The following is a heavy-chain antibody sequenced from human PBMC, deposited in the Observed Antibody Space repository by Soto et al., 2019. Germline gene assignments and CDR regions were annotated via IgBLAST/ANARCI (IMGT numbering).Heavy chain of an antibody. D-gene: IGHD3-22*01. J-gene: IGHJ4*02. Sequence: PGGSLRLSCAASGFTFSSYAMSWVRQAPGKGLEWVSAISGSGGSTYYADSLKGRFTISRDNSKKTLYLQVNSLRAEDTAVYFCARDDYDSSGYYYVDYWGQGTLVTVSS. V-gene: IGHV3-23*01. CDR2: ISGSGGST. CDR3: ARDDYDSSGYYYVDY. CDR1: GFTFSSYA.